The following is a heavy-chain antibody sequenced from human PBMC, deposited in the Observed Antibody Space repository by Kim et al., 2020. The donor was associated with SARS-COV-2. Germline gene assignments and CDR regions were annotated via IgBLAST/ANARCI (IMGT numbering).Heavy chain of an antibody. CDR2: IYYSGST. J-gene: IGHJ2*01. Sequence: SETLSLTCTVSGGSISSSSYYWGWIRQPPGKGLEWIGSIYYSGSTYYNPSLKSRVTISVDTSKNQFSLKLSSVTAADTAVYYCARQLEWLFLGKMGYFDLWGRGTLVTVSS. CDR3: ARQLEWLFLGKMGYFDL. V-gene: IGHV4-39*01. D-gene: IGHD3-3*01. CDR1: GGSISSSSYY.